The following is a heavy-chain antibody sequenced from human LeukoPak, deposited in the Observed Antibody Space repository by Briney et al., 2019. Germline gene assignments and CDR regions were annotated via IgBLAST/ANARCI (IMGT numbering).Heavy chain of an antibody. D-gene: IGHD1-26*01. CDR2: IKQDGSEK. J-gene: IGHJ6*03. CDR3: ARSKWELGYYMDV. Sequence: GGSLRLSCAATGFTFSSYWTSWVRQAPGKGLEWVANIKQDGSEKYYVDSVKGRFTISRDNAKNSLYLQMNSLRAEDTAVYYCARSKWELGYYMDVWGKGTTVTVSS. CDR1: GFTFSSYW. V-gene: IGHV3-7*01.